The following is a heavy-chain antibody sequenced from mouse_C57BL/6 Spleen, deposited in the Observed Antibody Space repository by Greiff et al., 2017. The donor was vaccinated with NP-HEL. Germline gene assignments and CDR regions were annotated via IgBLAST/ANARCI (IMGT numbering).Heavy chain of an antibody. CDR2: IDPCGSYT. Sequence: VKLQESGAELVKPGASVKLSCKASGYTFTSYWMQWVKQRPGQGLEWIGEIDPCGSYTNYNQKFKGKATLTVDTSTSTAYMQMSSLTSEDSEVYYCERSKLEYYYAMDYWGQGTSVTVSS. CDR1: GYTFTSYW. D-gene: IGHD3-3*01. CDR3: ERSKLEYYYAMDY. V-gene: IGHV1-50*01. J-gene: IGHJ4*01.